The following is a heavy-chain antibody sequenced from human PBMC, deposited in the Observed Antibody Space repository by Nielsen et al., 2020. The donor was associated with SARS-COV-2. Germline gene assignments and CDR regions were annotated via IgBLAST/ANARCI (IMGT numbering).Heavy chain of an antibody. J-gene: IGHJ4*02. Sequence: GESLKISCEASGITYINYGMSWVRQAPGKGLEWVSSIGTSGGNSYYSDSVKGRFTISRDISKNTLFLQMNSLRAEDTALYYCTTRTFYLYYWGQGSLVTVSS. CDR3: TTRTFYLYY. CDR1: GITYINYG. V-gene: IGHV3-23*01. D-gene: IGHD1-1*01. CDR2: IGTSGGNS.